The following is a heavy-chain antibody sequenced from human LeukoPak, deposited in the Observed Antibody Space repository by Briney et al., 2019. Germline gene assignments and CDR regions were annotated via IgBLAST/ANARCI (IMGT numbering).Heavy chain of an antibody. CDR3: AREPEIKWPEDY. V-gene: IGHV1-18*01. CDR2: ICAYKGNT. D-gene: IGHD5-12*01. J-gene: IGHJ4*02. CDR1: GYTLTSYG. Sequence: ASVNVSCKHSGYTLTSYGIRSVRQAPRQGVEWMGWICAYKGNTNYAQKLQGRVTMTTDPSTSTAHMELRSLRSDDTAVYYYAREPEIKWPEDYWGQGTLVTVSS.